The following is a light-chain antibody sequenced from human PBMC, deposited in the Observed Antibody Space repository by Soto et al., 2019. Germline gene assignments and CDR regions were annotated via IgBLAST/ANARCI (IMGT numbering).Light chain of an antibody. Sequence: DIQMTQSPSSLSASVGDIVTITCRASQSISTYLNWYQQKPGKAPKVLIYPSSSLQIGFPSRFSGSGSGTDFTLPIVSLQPEDFATYYCQQSYSTPYTFGQGTKLEIK. CDR3: QQSYSTPYT. V-gene: IGKV1-39*01. CDR1: QSISTY. J-gene: IGKJ2*01. CDR2: PSS.